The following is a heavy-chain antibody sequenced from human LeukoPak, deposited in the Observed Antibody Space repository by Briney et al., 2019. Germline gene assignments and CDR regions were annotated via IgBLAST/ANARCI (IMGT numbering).Heavy chain of an antibody. J-gene: IGHJ4*02. CDR3: ARDDITVI. Sequence: QPGGSLRLSCAASGFSVSDYYMNWVRQAPGKGLEWVSFIYSDGRTYYADSVKGRFTISRDNSRNTLYLQMNSLRVEDTAVYYCARDDITVIWGQGTLVTVSS. D-gene: IGHD1-14*01. CDR1: GFSVSDYY. CDR2: IYSDGRT. V-gene: IGHV3-53*01.